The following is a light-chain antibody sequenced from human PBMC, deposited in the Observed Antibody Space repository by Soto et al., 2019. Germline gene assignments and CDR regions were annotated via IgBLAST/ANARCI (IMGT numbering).Light chain of an antibody. Sequence: EIVFTHSPCTLSLSPGERDTLSCRASQSIDNNYLAWYQQKPGQAPRLVIYGASTRATDIPDRFSASGSGTDFTLTISRLEPEDFAVYYCQQYSRAPLTFGQGTKVDIK. V-gene: IGKV3-20*01. J-gene: IGKJ1*01. CDR3: QQYSRAPLT. CDR1: QSIDNNY. CDR2: GAS.